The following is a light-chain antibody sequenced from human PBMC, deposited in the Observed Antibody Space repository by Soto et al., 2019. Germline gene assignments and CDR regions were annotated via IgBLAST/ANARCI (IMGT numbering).Light chain of an antibody. CDR2: AAS. CDR3: QQNYSVPYT. V-gene: IGKV1-39*01. CDR1: QSMSTY. J-gene: IGKJ2*01. Sequence: DIQMTQSPSSLSASVGDRVTITCRASQSMSTYVNWYQQKPGKAPTFLISAASSLQSGVPSRFSGSCSGSDFTLTISRLQPEDFASYYCQQNYSVPYTCGQGTKLEIK.